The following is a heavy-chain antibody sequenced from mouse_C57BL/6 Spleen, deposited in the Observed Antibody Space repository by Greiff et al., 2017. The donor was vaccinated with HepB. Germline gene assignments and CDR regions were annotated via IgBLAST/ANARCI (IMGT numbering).Heavy chain of an antibody. Sequence: VQLQQSGAELVRPGASVTLSCKASGYTFTDYEMHWVKQTPVHGLEWIGAIDPETGGTAYNQKFKGKAILTADKSSSTAYMELRSLTSEDSAVYYCTREEGYYYGSYFDYWGQGTTLTVSS. CDR2: IDPETGGT. V-gene: IGHV1-15*01. J-gene: IGHJ2*01. CDR1: GYTFTDYE. CDR3: TREEGYYYGSYFDY. D-gene: IGHD1-1*01.